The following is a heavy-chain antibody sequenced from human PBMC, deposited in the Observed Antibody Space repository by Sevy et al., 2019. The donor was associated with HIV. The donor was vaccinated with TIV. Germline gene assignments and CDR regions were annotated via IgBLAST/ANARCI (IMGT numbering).Heavy chain of an antibody. D-gene: IGHD3-22*01. V-gene: IGHV3-33*01. CDR3: ARGGYYYDNAAYYALDS. CDR2: IWFDGSNT. CDR1: GFTFSSYG. J-gene: IGHJ4*02. Sequence: GGSLRLSCAASGFTFSSYGMHWVRQGPGKGLEWVAVIWFDGSNTYYADSVKGRFTISRDNSKNTLYLQMNNVRVEDTAVYYCARGGYYYDNAAYYALDSWGQGTLVTVSS.